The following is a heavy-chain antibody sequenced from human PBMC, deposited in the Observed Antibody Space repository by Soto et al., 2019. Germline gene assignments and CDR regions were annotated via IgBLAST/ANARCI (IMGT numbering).Heavy chain of an antibody. J-gene: IGHJ6*02. CDR1: GYSFTSYW. CDR3: ARLPILTGYYLYYYYGMDV. V-gene: IGHV5-10-1*01. D-gene: IGHD3-9*01. CDR2: IDPSDSYT. Sequence: GESLKISCKGSGYSFTSYWISGVRQMPGKGLEWMGRIDPSDSYTNYSPSFQGHVTISADKSISTAYLQWSSLKASDTAMYYCARLPILTGYYLYYYYGMDVWGQGTTVTVSS.